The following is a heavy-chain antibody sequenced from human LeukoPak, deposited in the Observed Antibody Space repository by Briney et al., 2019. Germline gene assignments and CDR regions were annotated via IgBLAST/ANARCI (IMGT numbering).Heavy chain of an antibody. Sequence: SGGSLRLSCAASGFTVSSNYMSWVRQAPGKGMEWVSVIYSGGSTYYADSVKGRFTISRDNSKNTLYLQMNSLRAEDTAVYYCARSRLWFGEPYYGMDVWGQGTTVSVSS. V-gene: IGHV3-66*02. J-gene: IGHJ6*02. CDR3: ARSRLWFGEPYYGMDV. D-gene: IGHD3-10*01. CDR1: GFTVSSNY. CDR2: IYSGGST.